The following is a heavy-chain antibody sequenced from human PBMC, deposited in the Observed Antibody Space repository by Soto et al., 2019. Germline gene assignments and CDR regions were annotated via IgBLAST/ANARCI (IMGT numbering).Heavy chain of an antibody. Sequence: GASVKVSCKASGGTFSSYAISWVRQAPGQGLEWMGGIIPIFGTANYAQKFQGRVTITADKSTSTAYMELSSLRSEDTAVYYCARGPQRTTVTTNYYSGMDVWGQGNTVTVSS. D-gene: IGHD4-17*01. V-gene: IGHV1-69*06. CDR2: IIPIFGTA. J-gene: IGHJ6*02. CDR3: ARGPQRTTVTTNYYSGMDV. CDR1: GGTFSSYA.